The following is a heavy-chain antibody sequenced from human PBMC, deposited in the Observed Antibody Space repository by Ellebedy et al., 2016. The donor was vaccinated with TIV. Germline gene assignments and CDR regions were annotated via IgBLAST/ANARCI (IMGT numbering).Heavy chain of an antibody. J-gene: IGHJ3*02. CDR2: ISSISRTI. CDR3: AAAAGAGDDAFDI. D-gene: IGHD6-13*01. Sequence: GESLKISXAASGFTFIIYSLNWVRQAPGKGLEWVSYISSISRTIYYADSVKGRFTISRDNAKNSLYLQMNSLRAEDTAVYYCAAAAGAGDDAFDIWGQGTMVTVSS. CDR1: GFTFIIYS. V-gene: IGHV3-48*01.